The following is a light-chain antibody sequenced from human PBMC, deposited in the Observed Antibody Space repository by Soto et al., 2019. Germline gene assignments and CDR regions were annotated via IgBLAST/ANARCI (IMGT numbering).Light chain of an antibody. CDR3: SSFSSSSTFV. J-gene: IGLJ1*01. V-gene: IGLV2-18*02. CDR1: SSDVGSYNR. Sequence: QSALTQPPSVSGSPGQSVTISCTGTSSDVGSYNRVSWYQQPPGTAPKLMISEVSNRPSGVPDRFSGSKSGNTASLTISGLQAEDEADYYCSSFSSSSTFVFGPGTKLTVL. CDR2: EVS.